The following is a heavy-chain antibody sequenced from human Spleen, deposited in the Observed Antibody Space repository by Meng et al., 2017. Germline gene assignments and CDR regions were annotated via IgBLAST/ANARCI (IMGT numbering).Heavy chain of an antibody. CDR3: ARGPTTMAHDFDY. D-gene: IGHD4-11*01. V-gene: IGHV4-34*01. J-gene: IGHJ4*02. CDR1: GGSISDSF. Sequence: KPSHSLLLPCRVSGGSISDSFWNWIRQPPGKGLEWLGKINHSASTNYNPSLESRATISVDPSPNNLSLKLSSVTAADSAVYACARGPTTMAHDFDYWGQGTLVTVSS. CDR2: INHSAST.